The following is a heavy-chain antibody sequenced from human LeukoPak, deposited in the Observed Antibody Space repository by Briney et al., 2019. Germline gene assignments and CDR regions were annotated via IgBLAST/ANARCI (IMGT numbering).Heavy chain of an antibody. Sequence: PGGSLRLSCAASGFTFSSYDMHWVRQATGKGLEWVSAIGTAGDTYYPGSVKGRFTISRENAENSLYLQMNSLRAGDTAVYYCARGGTGDDAFDIWGQGTMVTVSS. V-gene: IGHV3-13*01. CDR3: ARGGTGDDAFDI. CDR1: GFTFSSYD. CDR2: IGTAGDT. D-gene: IGHD2-15*01. J-gene: IGHJ3*02.